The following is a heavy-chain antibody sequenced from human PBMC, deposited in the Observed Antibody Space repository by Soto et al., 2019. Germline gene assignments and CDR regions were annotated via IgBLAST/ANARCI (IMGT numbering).Heavy chain of an antibody. CDR3: ARDQAYDYTSPGDYYYYGMDV. D-gene: IGHD4-4*01. V-gene: IGHV4-31*03. J-gene: IGHJ6*02. CDR1: GGSISSGGHY. CDR2: IYYSGST. Sequence: QVQLQESGPGLVKPSQTLSLTCTVSGGSISSGGHYWNWIRQHPGKGLEWIGYIYYSGSTYYNPSLKSRVTIPVDTSKNPFSLNLSSVTAADTAVYYCARDQAYDYTSPGDYYYYGMDVWGQGTTVTVSS.